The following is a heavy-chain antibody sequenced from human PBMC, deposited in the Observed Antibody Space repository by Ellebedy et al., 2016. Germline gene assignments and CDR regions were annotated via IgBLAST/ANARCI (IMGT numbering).Heavy chain of an antibody. CDR3: TTINWNFDGIDH. V-gene: IGHV3-15*01. CDR2: IKNKYDGETK. D-gene: IGHD1-7*01. J-gene: IGHJ5*02. Sequence: GGSLRLSCAASGFAFNDAWMTWVRQAPGKGLEWVGRIKNKYDGETKDYAAPVKGRFTISRDDSKKTLYLQMNSLKTEDTAVYYCTTINWNFDGIDHWGQGTLVTVSS. CDR1: GFAFNDAW.